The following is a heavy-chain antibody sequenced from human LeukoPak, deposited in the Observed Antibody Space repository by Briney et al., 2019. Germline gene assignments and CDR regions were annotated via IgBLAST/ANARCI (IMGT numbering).Heavy chain of an antibody. V-gene: IGHV2-5*02. Sequence: GPTLVNPTETLTLTCTFSGFSLHTNGMGVGWIRQSPGKALEWLALIFWDDDKRYSPSLRGRLTISKDTSKNQVVLTLTNVDPVDTGTYYCAHRHNLGRSSVVITFDVWGQGTVVTVS. CDR3: AHRHNLGRSSVVITFDV. D-gene: IGHD2-21*01. J-gene: IGHJ3*01. CDR2: IFWDDDK. CDR1: GFSLHTNGMG.